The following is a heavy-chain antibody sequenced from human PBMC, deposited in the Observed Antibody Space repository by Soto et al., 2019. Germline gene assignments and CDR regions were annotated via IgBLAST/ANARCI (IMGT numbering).Heavy chain of an antibody. CDR1: GFTFSSYG. CDR3: AKDTTISGYAVSYYYGMDV. V-gene: IGHV3-30*18. D-gene: IGHD5-12*01. CDR2: ISYDGSNK. Sequence: QVQLVESGGGVVQPGRSLRLSCAASGFTFSSYGMHWVRQAPGKGLEWVAVISYDGSNKYYADSVKGRFTISRDNSKNTLYLQMNSLRAEDTAVYYGAKDTTISGYAVSYYYGMDVWGQGTTVTVSS. J-gene: IGHJ6*02.